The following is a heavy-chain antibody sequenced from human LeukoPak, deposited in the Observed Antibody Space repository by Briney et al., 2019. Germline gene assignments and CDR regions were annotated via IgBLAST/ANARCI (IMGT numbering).Heavy chain of an antibody. J-gene: IGHJ4*02. Sequence: GGSLRLSCATSGFTFSNYAMSWVRQAPGKGLEWVSTISNSGGDTYYADSVKGRFTISRDNSQNTLYLHMNSLRAEDTALYYCAKSLSSWYNYWGQGTLVTVSS. V-gene: IGHV3-23*01. CDR3: AKSLSSWYNY. CDR1: GFTFSNYA. D-gene: IGHD6-13*01. CDR2: ISNSGGDT.